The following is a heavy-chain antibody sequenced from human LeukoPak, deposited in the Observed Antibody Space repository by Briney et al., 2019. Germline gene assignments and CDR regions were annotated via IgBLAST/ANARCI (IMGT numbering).Heavy chain of an antibody. CDR1: GFTFSSYA. J-gene: IGHJ4*02. Sequence: GGSLRLSCAASGFTFSSYAMHWVRQAPGKGLEWVAVISYDGGNKYYADSVKGRFTISRDNSKNTLYLQMNSLRAEDTAVYYCAKEVAVAGALDYWGQGTLVTVSS. CDR3: AKEVAVAGALDY. CDR2: ISYDGGNK. V-gene: IGHV3-30-3*01. D-gene: IGHD6-19*01.